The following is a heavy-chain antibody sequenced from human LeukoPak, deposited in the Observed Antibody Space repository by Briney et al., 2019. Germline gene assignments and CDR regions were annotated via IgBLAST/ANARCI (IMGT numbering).Heavy chain of an antibody. J-gene: IGHJ4*02. CDR2: IYYSGST. CDR3: ARGELILEWLFKV. D-gene: IGHD3-3*01. V-gene: IGHV4-59*01. Sequence: PSETLSLTCTVSGGSISSYYWSWIRQPPGKGLEGIGYIYYSGSTNYNPSLKSRVTISVDTSKNQFPLKLSSVTAADTAVYYCARGELILEWLFKVWGQGTLVTVSS. CDR1: GGSISSYY.